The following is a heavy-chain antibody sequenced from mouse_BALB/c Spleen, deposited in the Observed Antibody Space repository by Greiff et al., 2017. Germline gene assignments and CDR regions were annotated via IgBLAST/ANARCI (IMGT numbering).Heavy chain of an antibody. D-gene: IGHD1-2*01. CDR1: GFSLTSYG. CDR2: IWAGGST. V-gene: IGHV2-9*02. Sequence: QVQLKESGPGLVAPSQSLSFSCTVSGFSLTSYGVHWVRQPPGKGLEWLGVIWAGGSTTNNSALMSRLSISKDNSKSQVFLKMNSLQTDDTAMYYCARDYYGYGYAMDYWGQGTSVTVSA. J-gene: IGHJ4*01. CDR3: ARDYYGYGYAMDY.